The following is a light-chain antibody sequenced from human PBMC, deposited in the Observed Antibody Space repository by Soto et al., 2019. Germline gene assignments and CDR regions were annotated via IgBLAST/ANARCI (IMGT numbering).Light chain of an antibody. Sequence: EILLTQSPGTLSLSPGERATLSCRASQSLSRSYLAWFQQKPGQAPRLLIYGASSRATGIPDRFSGSGSGTDFSLTISRLEPEDFAVYYCQQYGSSPRTFGQGTKVEIK. CDR1: QSLSRSY. V-gene: IGKV3-20*01. CDR3: QQYGSSPRT. CDR2: GAS. J-gene: IGKJ1*01.